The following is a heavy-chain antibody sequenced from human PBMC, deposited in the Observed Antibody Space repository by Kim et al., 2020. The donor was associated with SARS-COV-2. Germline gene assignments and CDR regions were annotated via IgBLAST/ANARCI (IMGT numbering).Heavy chain of an antibody. D-gene: IGHD1-1*01. CDR1: GFTLSDCY. CDR3: ARGNYWNAGAADA. J-gene: IGHJ5*02. Sequence: PGGSLRLSCAASGFTLSDCYMSWIRQAPGKGLEWVSYISSRGSNTDYAASVKGRFTISRDSAKNSLYLQMNNLRAEDTAVYYCARGNYWNAGAADAWGQGTLVTVSS. CDR2: ISSRGSNT. V-gene: IGHV3-11*01.